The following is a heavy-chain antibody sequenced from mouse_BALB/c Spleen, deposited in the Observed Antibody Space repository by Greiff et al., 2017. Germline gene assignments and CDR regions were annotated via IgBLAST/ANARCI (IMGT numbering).Heavy chain of an antibody. Sequence: VQLQQSGPGLVKPSQSLSLTCTVTGYSITSDYAWNWIRQFPGNKLEWMGYISYSGSTSYNPSLKSRISITRDTSKNQFFLQLNSVTTEDTATYYCARATTVVATPLDYWGQGTTLTVSS. CDR3: ARATTVVATPLDY. J-gene: IGHJ2*01. CDR2: ISYSGST. D-gene: IGHD1-1*01. V-gene: IGHV3-2*02. CDR1: GYSITSDYA.